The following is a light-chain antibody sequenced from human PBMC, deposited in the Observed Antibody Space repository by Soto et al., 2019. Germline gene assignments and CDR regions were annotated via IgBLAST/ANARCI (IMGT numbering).Light chain of an antibody. CDR3: QQYNNWPQT. J-gene: IGKJ1*01. CDR2: GAS. CDR1: QSVSSN. Sequence: EIVMTQSPATLSVSPGERATLYCRASQSVSSNLAWYQQKPGQAPRLLIYGASTRATGIPARFSVSGSGTEFTLTISSLQSEDFAVYYCQQYNNWPQTFGQGTKVDIK. V-gene: IGKV3-15*01.